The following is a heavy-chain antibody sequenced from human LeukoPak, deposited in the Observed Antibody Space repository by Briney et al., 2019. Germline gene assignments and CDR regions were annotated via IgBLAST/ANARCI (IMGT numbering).Heavy chain of an antibody. CDR2: VHCSGST. CDR1: GYSISRGYH. J-gene: IGHJ4*02. V-gene: IGHV4-38-2*02. D-gene: IGHD1-1*01. CDR3: TRDDWNPDF. Sequence: KPSETLSLTCSVSGYSISRGYHWGWIRQPPGKGLEWIGSVHCSGSTYYNPSLKSRVTISADTSKNQFSLKLTSVAAADAAVYYCTRDDWNPDFWGQGTLVTVSS.